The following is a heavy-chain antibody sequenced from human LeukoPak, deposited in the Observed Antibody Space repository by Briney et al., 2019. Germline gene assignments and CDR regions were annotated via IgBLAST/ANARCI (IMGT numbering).Heavy chain of an antibody. CDR3: AREDGGLPS. CDR2: INWNGVTT. J-gene: IGHJ5*02. CDR1: GFVFEDYG. V-gene: IGHV3-20*04. Sequence: RGSLRLSCVASGFVFEDYGMSWVRQAPGKGLEWVSGINWNGVTTAYADSVKGRFTVSRDNAQNSLYLEMNSLRDGDTALYFCAREDGGLPSWGQGTQVTVSS. D-gene: IGHD4-23*01.